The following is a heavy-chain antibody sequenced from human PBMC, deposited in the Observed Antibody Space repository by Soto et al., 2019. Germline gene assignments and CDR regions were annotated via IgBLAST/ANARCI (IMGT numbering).Heavy chain of an antibody. CDR2: IVSGSDYT. CDR3: ARLRASTWYLGGYLDY. D-gene: IGHD6-13*01. CDR1: GFTFSDYY. Sequence: GSLRLSCVASGFTFSDYYMTWIRQAPAKGLEWVSYIVSGSDYTNYADSVKGRFTISRDNAKNSLFLEMNNLRVDDTAIYFCARLRASTWYLGGYLDYWGLGTLVTVSS. J-gene: IGHJ4*02. V-gene: IGHV3-11*06.